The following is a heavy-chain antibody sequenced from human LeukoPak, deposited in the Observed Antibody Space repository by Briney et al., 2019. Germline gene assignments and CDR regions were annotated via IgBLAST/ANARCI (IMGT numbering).Heavy chain of an antibody. CDR3: ARGDYVWGSYCYTPLAFDY. CDR2: IYYSGST. Sequence: PSQTLSLTCTVSGGSISSGDYYWSWIRQPPGKGLEWIGYIYYSGSTYYNPSLKSRVTISVDTSKNQFSLKLSSVTAADTAVYYCARGDYVWGSYCYTPLAFDYWGQGTLVTVSS. V-gene: IGHV4-30-4*01. J-gene: IGHJ4*02. D-gene: IGHD3-16*02. CDR1: GGSISSGDYY.